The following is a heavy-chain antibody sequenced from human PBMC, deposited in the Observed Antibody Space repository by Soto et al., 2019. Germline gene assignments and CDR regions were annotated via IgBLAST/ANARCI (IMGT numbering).Heavy chain of an antibody. D-gene: IGHD2-21*01. V-gene: IGHV3-23*01. CDR3: AKNGIQLDAYFGY. Sequence: EVQLLESGGGLVQPGGSLRLSCATSGFTFTTYGMSWVRQAPGKGLEWLSYMSGSGETTHYADSVKDRFTISRDNSMNTVYLQMNSLRAEDAAVYYCAKNGIQLDAYFGYWGQGTLVTVSS. CDR1: GFTFTTYG. CDR2: MSGSGETT. J-gene: IGHJ4*02.